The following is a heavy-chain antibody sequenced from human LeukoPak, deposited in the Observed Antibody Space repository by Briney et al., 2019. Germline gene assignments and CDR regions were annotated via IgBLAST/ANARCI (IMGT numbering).Heavy chain of an antibody. V-gene: IGHV3-49*03. CDR2: IRSKAYGGTT. J-gene: IGHJ6*03. D-gene: IGHD3-22*01. CDR1: GFTFGDYA. Sequence: GGSLRLSCTASGFTFGDYAMSWFRQAPGKGLEWVGFIRSKAYGGTTEYAASVKGRFTISRDDSKSIAYLQMNSLKTEDTAVYYCTRANDDSKYYYYMDVWGKGTTVTISS. CDR3: TRANDDSKYYYYMDV.